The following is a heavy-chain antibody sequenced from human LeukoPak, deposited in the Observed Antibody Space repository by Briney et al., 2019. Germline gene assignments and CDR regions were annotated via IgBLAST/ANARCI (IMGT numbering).Heavy chain of an antibody. CDR1: GYTFTSYY. J-gene: IGHJ4*02. V-gene: IGHV1-46*01. D-gene: IGHD2-8*02. CDR3: AREESGGYFDY. CDR2: INPSGDST. Sequence: ASVKVSCKASGYTFTSYYMHWVRQAPGQGLEWMGLINPSGDSTNYAQKFQGRVTMTRDTSTSTVYMELSSLRSEDTAVYYCAREESGGYFDYWGQGTLVTVSS.